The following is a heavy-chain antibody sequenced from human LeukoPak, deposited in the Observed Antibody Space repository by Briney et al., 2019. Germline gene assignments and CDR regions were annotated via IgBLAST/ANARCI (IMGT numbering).Heavy chain of an antibody. D-gene: IGHD6-13*01. V-gene: IGHV1-24*01. Sequence: ASVKVSCKVSGYTLTELSMHWARQAPGKGLEWMGGFDPEDGETIYAQKFQGRVTMTEDTSTDTAYMELSSLRSEDTAVYYCATPETKYSSSWYPRSGFDYWGQGTLVTVSS. J-gene: IGHJ4*02. CDR3: ATPETKYSSSWYPRSGFDY. CDR1: GYTLTELS. CDR2: FDPEDGET.